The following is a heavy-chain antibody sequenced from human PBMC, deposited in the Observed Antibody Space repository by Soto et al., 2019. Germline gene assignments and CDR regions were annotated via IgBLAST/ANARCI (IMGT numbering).Heavy chain of an antibody. Sequence: ASVKVPWKASGDTFTCYGISWVRHAPGQGLEWMGWISAYNGNTNYAQKLQGRVTMTTDTSTSTAYMELRSLRSDDTAVYYCARDVGLYSSSWYYFDYWGQGTLVTVSS. J-gene: IGHJ4*02. CDR1: GDTFTCYG. V-gene: IGHV1-18*01. CDR3: ARDVGLYSSSWYYFDY. D-gene: IGHD6-6*01. CDR2: ISAYNGNT.